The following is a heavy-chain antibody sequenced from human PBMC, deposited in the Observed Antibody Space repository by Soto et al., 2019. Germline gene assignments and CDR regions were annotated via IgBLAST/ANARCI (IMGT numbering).Heavy chain of an antibody. CDR1: GYSLTELF. J-gene: IGHJ5*02. V-gene: IGHV1-24*01. Sequence: ASVKVSCKVSGYSLTELFIHWVRQAPGKGLEWMGGFDPKDGKVVYAQTLAARVTMTEDTATDTVYMELESLTSEDTAVYHCATVRGVGRYWFDTWGPGILVTVSS. CDR3: ATVRGVGRYWFDT. CDR2: FDPKDGKV. D-gene: IGHD2-8*02.